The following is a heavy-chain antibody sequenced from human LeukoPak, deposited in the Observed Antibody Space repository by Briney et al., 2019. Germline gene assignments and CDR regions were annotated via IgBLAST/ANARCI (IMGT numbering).Heavy chain of an antibody. Sequence: PGGSLRLSCAASGFTFSSYEMNWVRQAPGKGLEWVSYISDSGTTVYYADSVKGRFTISRDNAKNSLYLQMTSLRAEDTAVYYCARDGRYSNDALDIWGQGTMVTVSS. V-gene: IGHV3-48*03. CDR1: GFTFSSYE. D-gene: IGHD1-26*01. J-gene: IGHJ3*02. CDR3: ARDGRYSNDALDI. CDR2: ISDSGTTV.